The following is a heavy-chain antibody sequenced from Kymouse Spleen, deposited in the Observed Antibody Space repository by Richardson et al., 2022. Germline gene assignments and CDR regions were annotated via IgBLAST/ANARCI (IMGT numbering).Heavy chain of an antibody. Sequence: EVQLVESGGGVVRPGGSLRLSCAASGFTFDDYGMSWVRQAPGKGLEWVSGINWNGGSTGYADSVKGRFTISRDNAKNSLYLQMNSLRAEDTALYYCARDRIAVAGTRYYYYGMDVWGQGTTVTVSS. CDR3: ARDRIAVAGTRYYYYGMDV. CDR2: INWNGGST. CDR1: GFTFDDYG. J-gene: IGHJ6*02. V-gene: IGHV3-20*d01. D-gene: IGHD6-19*01.